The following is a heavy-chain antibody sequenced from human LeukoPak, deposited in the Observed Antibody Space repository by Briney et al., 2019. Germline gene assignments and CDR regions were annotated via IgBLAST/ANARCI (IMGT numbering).Heavy chain of an antibody. CDR1: GESVSSNTAA. V-gene: IGHV6-1*01. CDR2: TYYRSKWYN. J-gene: IGHJ1*01. CDR3: ASESSGFHR. Sequence: SQTLSLTCVISGESVSSNTAAWNWIRQSPSRGLEWLGRTYYRSKWYNDYAPSVKSRITIDPDTSKNQFSLQLNSVTPEDSAVSYCASESSGFHRWGQGTLVTVSS.